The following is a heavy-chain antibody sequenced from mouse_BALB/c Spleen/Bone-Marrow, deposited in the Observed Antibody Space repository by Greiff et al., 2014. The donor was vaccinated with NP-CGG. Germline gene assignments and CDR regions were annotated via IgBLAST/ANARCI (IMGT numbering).Heavy chain of an antibody. CDR2: INPGGGGT. Sequence: QVQLQQSGAELVRPGTSVKVSCKASGYSFTNYLIEWVKQRPGQGLEWTGVINPGGGGTSYNEKFKGKATLTADKSSSTAYMQFSSLTSDDSAVYFCARRDYSFAYWGQGTLVTVSA. CDR3: ARRDYSFAY. V-gene: IGHV1-54*01. D-gene: IGHD2-13*01. CDR1: GYSFTNYL. J-gene: IGHJ3*01.